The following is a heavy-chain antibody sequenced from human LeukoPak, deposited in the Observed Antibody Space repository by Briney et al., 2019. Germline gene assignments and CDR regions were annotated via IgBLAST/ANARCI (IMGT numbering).Heavy chain of an antibody. J-gene: IGHJ5*02. Sequence: PSETLSLTCAVYGGSFSGYYWSWIRQPPGKGLEWIGEINHSGSTNYNPSLKSRVTISVGTSKNQFSLKLSSVTAADTAVYYCAREYDYVWGSYEPWGQGTLVTVSS. CDR2: INHSGST. V-gene: IGHV4-34*09. CDR1: GGSFSGYY. CDR3: AREYDYVWGSYEP. D-gene: IGHD3-16*01.